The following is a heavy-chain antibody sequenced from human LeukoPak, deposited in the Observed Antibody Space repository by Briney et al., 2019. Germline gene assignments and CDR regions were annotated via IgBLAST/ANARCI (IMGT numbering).Heavy chain of an antibody. CDR3: ARQAGYDFAY. J-gene: IGHJ4*02. D-gene: IGHD5-12*01. CDR1: TFSSYV. Sequence: TFSSYVMSWVRQPPGKGLEWIWSIYYSGSTYYRPSVKSRVNISVGTSKNQFSLKLSSVTAAYTAVYYCARQAGYDFAYWGQGTLVTVSS. V-gene: IGHV4-39*01. CDR2: IYYSGST.